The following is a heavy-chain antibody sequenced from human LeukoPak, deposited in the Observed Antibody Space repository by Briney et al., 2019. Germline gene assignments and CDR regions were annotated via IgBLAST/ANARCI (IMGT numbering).Heavy chain of an antibody. CDR1: GFTFDDYA. Sequence: PGGSLRLSCAASGFTFDDYAMHRVRQAPGKGLEWVSGISWNSGSIGYADSVKGRFTISRDNAKNSLYLQMNSLRAEDTAVYYCARDRVAWGYSSNSGYDLDFDYWGQGTLVTVSS. D-gene: IGHD5-12*01. CDR3: ARDRVAWGYSSNSGYDLDFDY. J-gene: IGHJ4*02. CDR2: ISWNSGSI. V-gene: IGHV3-9*01.